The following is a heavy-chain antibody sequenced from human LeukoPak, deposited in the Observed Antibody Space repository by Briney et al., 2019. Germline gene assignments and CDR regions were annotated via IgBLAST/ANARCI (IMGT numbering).Heavy chain of an antibody. Sequence: ASVKVSCQASGYTFTGYYMHWVRQAPGQGLEWMGRINPNSGGTNYAQKFQGRVTMTRDTSISTAYMELSRLRSDDTAVYYCARVTSVAGKSDDYWGQGTLVTVSS. CDR2: INPNSGGT. J-gene: IGHJ4*02. V-gene: IGHV1-2*06. D-gene: IGHD6-19*01. CDR1: GYTFTGYY. CDR3: ARVTSVAGKSDDY.